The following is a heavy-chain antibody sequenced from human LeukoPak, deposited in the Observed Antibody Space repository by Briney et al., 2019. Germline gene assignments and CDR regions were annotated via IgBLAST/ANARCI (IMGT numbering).Heavy chain of an antibody. CDR1: RFTFTSYG. CDR3: AKDDAYYYGSGTCFDY. V-gene: IGHV3-30*02. Sequence: PGGSLRLSCAASRFTFTSYGMHWVRQAPGKGLEWVAFIRYDGSNKYYADSVKGRFTISRDNSKNTLYLQMNSLRAEDTAVYYCAKDDAYYYGSGTCFDYWGQGTLVTVSS. J-gene: IGHJ4*02. D-gene: IGHD3-10*01. CDR2: IRYDGSNK.